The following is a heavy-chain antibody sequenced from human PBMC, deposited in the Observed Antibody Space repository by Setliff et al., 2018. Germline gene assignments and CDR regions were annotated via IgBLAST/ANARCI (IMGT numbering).Heavy chain of an antibody. CDR2: IYYSGST. Sequence: SETLSLTCTVSGGSISSGGYYWSWIRQHPGKGLEWIGYIYYSGSTNYNPSLKSRVTISVDTSKNQFSLKLSSVTAADTAVYYCAREWGSSSWSSPRYYYYGMDVWGQGTTVTVSS. CDR3: AREWGSSSWSSPRYYYYGMDV. CDR1: GGSISSGGYY. V-gene: IGHV4-61*08. J-gene: IGHJ6*02. D-gene: IGHD6-13*01.